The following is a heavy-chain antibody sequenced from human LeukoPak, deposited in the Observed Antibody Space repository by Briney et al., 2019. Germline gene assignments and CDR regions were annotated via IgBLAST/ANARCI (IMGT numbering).Heavy chain of an antibody. D-gene: IGHD4-17*01. J-gene: IGHJ4*02. CDR2: IHYRGTT. CDR3: ARDEFGDFQGFDY. CDR1: GAAINSYY. V-gene: IGHV4-59*13. Sequence: SETLSLTCSVSGAAINSYYWNWIRQSPGKGLEWLGNIHYRGTTNYNPSLKSRVTLSLDSSKSQFALKVTSVTAADTAVYYCARDEFGDFQGFDYWGQGTRVTVSS.